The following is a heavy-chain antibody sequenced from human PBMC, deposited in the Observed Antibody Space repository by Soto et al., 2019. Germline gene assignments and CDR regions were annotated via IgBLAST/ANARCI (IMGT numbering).Heavy chain of an antibody. D-gene: IGHD4-17*01. CDR1: GYSFNSYW. J-gene: IGHJ4*02. Sequence: GESLKISCKGSGYSFNSYWIGWVRQMPGKGLEWMGIIYPGDSDTRYSPSFQGQVTISADKSISTAYLQWSSLKGSDTAKDYWARRSMTTNNFDYWGQGTLVTVSS. V-gene: IGHV5-51*01. CDR2: IYPGDSDT. CDR3: ARRSMTTNNFDY.